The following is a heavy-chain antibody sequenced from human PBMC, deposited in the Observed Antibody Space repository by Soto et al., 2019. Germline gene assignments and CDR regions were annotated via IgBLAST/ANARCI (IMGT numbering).Heavy chain of an antibody. D-gene: IGHD3-10*01. CDR1: GFTFSSYD. Sequence: EVQLVESGGGLVQPGGSLRLSCAASGFTFSSYDMHWVRQATGKGLEWVSAIGTAGDTYYPGSVKGRFTISRENAKNSLYLQMNSRRAGDTAVYYWARGPYGSGSPIAPYYFDYWGQGTLVAVSS. V-gene: IGHV3-13*01. J-gene: IGHJ4*02. CDR3: ARGPYGSGSPIAPYYFDY. CDR2: IGTAGDT.